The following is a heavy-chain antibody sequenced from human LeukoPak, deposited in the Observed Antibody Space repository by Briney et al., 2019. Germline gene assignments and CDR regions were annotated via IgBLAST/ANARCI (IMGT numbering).Heavy chain of an antibody. CDR1: GFTFSSYA. Sequence: PGGSLRLSCSASGFTFSSYAMHWVRQAPGKGLEYVSAISSNGGSTYYADSVKGRFTISRDNSKNTLYLQMSSLRAEDTAVYYCVKGILRYFDSDAFDIWGQATMVTVSS. V-gene: IGHV3-64D*06. CDR3: VKGILRYFDSDAFDI. D-gene: IGHD3-9*01. CDR2: ISSNGGST. J-gene: IGHJ3*02.